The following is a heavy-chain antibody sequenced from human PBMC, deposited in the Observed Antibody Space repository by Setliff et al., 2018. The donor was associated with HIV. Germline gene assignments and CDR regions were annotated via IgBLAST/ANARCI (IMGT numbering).Heavy chain of an antibody. Sequence: LGESLKISCAASGFTFDDYGMAWVRQAPGKGLEWVSGINWNGGGTGYADSVKGRFTISRDNTKNSLYLQMNSLRAEDTALYYCARDYMWAFDYWGQGTLVTVSS. J-gene: IGHJ4*02. V-gene: IGHV3-20*04. CDR1: GFTFDDYG. CDR2: INWNGGGT. CDR3: ARDYMWAFDY. D-gene: IGHD1-26*01.